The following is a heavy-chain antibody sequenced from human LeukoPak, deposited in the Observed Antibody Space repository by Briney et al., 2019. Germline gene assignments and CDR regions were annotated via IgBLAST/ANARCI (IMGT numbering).Heavy chain of an antibody. V-gene: IGHV1-46*01. CDR1: GYTFTNYY. CDR3: ARTRYFDWYSAFDI. J-gene: IGHJ3*02. Sequence: ASVKVSCKASGYTFTNYYMHWVRQAPGQGLEWMGIINPSGGSTSYAQKFQGRVTMTRDTSTSTAYMELSRLRSDDTAVYYCARTRYFDWYSAFDIWGQGTMVTVSS. CDR2: INPSGGST. D-gene: IGHD3-9*01.